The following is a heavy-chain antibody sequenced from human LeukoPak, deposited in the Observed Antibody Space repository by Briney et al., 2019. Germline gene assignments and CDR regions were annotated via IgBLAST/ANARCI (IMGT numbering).Heavy chain of an antibody. D-gene: IGHD4-11*01. CDR3: AREAQLYGNYVAFDS. CDR2: INHSGST. Sequence: SETLSLTCTVYGGSFSGYYWNWIRQPPGKGLEWIGEINHSGSTSYNPSLESRVTISVDTSKNQFSLKLTSVTAADTAVYYCAREAQLYGNYVAFDSWGQGNLVTVSS. J-gene: IGHJ4*02. V-gene: IGHV4-34*01. CDR1: GGSFSGYY.